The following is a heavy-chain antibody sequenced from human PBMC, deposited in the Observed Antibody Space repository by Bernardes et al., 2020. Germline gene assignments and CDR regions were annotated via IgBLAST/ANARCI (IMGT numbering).Heavy chain of an antibody. V-gene: IGHV1-18*01. CDR1: GYTFTTYS. Sequence: ASVKVSCKASGYTFTTYSINWVRQAPGQGLEWMGWISAYNGDTNYAQNLQGRVTMTIDTSTSTAYMELRSLRSDDTAIYYCAGRFHVPGQPLWHFELWGRGTLVTVSS. J-gene: IGHJ2*01. CDR3: AGRFHVPGQPLWHFEL. CDR2: ISAYNGDT. D-gene: IGHD6-19*01.